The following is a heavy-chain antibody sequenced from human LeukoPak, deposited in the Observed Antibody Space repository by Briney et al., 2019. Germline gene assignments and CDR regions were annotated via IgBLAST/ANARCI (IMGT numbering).Heavy chain of an antibody. Sequence: GGSLRLSCAASGFTLSSYGMHWVRQAPGKGLEWVAVISYDGSNKYYADSVKGRFTIPRDNSKNTLYLQMNSLRAEDTAVYYCAKDHHSSGWYYFDYWGQGTLVTVSS. V-gene: IGHV3-30*18. CDR1: GFTLSSYG. J-gene: IGHJ4*02. CDR3: AKDHHSSGWYYFDY. CDR2: ISYDGSNK. D-gene: IGHD6-19*01.